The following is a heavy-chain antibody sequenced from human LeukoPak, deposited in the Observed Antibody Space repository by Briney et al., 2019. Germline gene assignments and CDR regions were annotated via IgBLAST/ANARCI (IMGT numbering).Heavy chain of an antibody. J-gene: IGHJ4*02. V-gene: IGHV3-30-3*01. CDR1: GFTFSSYA. D-gene: IGHD6-13*01. Sequence: PGRSLRLSCTTSGFTFSSYAMHWVRQAPGKGPEWVAVISYDGSNKYYADSVKGRFTISRDNSKNTLYLQMNSLRAEDTAVYYCARSIAAAGDYWGQGTLVTVSS. CDR2: ISYDGSNK. CDR3: ARSIAAAGDY.